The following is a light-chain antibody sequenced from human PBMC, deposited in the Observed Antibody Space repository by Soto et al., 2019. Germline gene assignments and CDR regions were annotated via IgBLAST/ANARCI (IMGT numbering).Light chain of an antibody. CDR1: SSNIGAGYD. Sequence: QSALTQPPSVSGAPGQRVSISCTGSSSNIGAGYDVHWYQHLPGTAPKLLIYANNNRPSGVPDRFSGSKSGTSASLAITGLQAEDEADYYCISYTGSSTSYVFGSGTKV. CDR2: ANN. V-gene: IGLV1-40*01. J-gene: IGLJ1*01. CDR3: ISYTGSSTSYV.